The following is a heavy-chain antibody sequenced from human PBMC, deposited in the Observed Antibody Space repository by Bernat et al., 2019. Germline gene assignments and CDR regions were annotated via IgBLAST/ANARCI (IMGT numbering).Heavy chain of an antibody. D-gene: IGHD5-12*01. Sequence: QVQLVQSGAEVKKPGSSVKVSCKASGGTFSSYAISWLRQAPGHGLEWMGGIIPIFGIANYAQKFQGRVTITADKSTSTAYMELSSLRSEDTAVYYCARGRLRDDAFDIWGQGTLVTVSS. J-gene: IGHJ3*02. V-gene: IGHV1-69*17. CDR3: ARGRLRDDAFDI. CDR1: GGTFSSYA. CDR2: IIPIFGIA.